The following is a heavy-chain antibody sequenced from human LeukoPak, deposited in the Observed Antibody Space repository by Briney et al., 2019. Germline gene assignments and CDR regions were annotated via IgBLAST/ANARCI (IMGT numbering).Heavy chain of an antibody. CDR1: GVDIYSSTYY. CDR3: ARQLATGNDAFDI. CDR2: IYYNEDT. D-gene: IGHD2-15*01. V-gene: IGHV4-39*01. J-gene: IGHJ3*02. Sequence: SETLSLTCTVSGVDIYSSTYYWAWIRQPPGKGLEFIGSIYYNEDTYSNPSLKSRLTISVDTSTNQFSLRLNSVTAADTAVYFCARQLATGNDAFDIWGQGTMVTVSS.